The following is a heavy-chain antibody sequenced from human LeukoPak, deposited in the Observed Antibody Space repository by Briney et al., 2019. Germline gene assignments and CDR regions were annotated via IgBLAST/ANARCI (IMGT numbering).Heavy chain of an antibody. Sequence: SETLSLTCVVSGYSISSGYYLGCTRQPPGKGLEWIASIYHSGGTYYNPSLKSRVTISVDTSKNQFSLKLSSVTAADTAVYYSPRHPLVVVAPVGDYWGQGTLVTVSS. D-gene: IGHD2-15*01. CDR3: PRHPLVVVAPVGDY. J-gene: IGHJ4*02. CDR2: IYHSGGT. CDR1: GYSISSGYY. V-gene: IGHV4-38-2*01.